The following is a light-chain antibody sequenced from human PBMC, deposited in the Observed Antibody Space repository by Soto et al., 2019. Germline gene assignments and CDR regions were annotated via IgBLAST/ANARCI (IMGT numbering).Light chain of an antibody. CDR3: QQSDSYPYT. CDR1: QSITND. V-gene: IGKV1-39*01. CDR2: AAS. J-gene: IGKJ2*01. Sequence: DIQMTQSPSSLSLSAGDRVTITCRASQSITNDLNWYQQKPGKAPKLLVYAASSLQSGVPSRFSANGSGTDFTLTISSLQPEDFASYYCQQSDSYPYTFGQGTKLEIK.